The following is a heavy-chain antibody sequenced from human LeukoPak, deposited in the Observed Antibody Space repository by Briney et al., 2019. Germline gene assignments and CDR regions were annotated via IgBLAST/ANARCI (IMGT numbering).Heavy chain of an antibody. Sequence: SETLSLTCAVYGGSFSGYYWSWIRQPPGKGLEWIGELNHSGSTNYNPSLKSRVTISVDTSKNQFSLKLSSVTAADTAVYYCARAGSGSYGKWGQGTVVTVSP. D-gene: IGHD1-26*01. V-gene: IGHV4-34*01. CDR3: ARAGSGSYGK. CDR2: LNHSGST. CDR1: GGSFSGYY. J-gene: IGHJ4*01.